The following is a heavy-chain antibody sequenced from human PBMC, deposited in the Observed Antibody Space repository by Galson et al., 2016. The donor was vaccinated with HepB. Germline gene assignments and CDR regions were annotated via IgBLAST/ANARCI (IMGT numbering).Heavy chain of an antibody. J-gene: IGHJ6*02. D-gene: IGHD1-7*01. CDR1: GGSISSGGYY. CDR3: AKIFKDESVWNLYQHYGMDV. Sequence: TLSLTCTVSGGSISSGGYYWSWIRQHPGKGLEWIGYIYYSGSTYYNPSLKSRVTISVDTSKNQFSLKLSSVTAADTAVYYCAKIFKDESVWNLYQHYGMDVWGQGTTVMVSS. V-gene: IGHV4-31*03. CDR2: IYYSGST.